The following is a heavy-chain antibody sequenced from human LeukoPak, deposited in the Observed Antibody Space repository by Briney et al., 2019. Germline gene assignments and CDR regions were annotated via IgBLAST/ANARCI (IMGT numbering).Heavy chain of an antibody. J-gene: IGHJ4*02. D-gene: IGHD5-12*01. Sequence: SETLSLTCTVSGGSISSGGYYWSWIRQHPGKGLEWIGYIYYSGSTYYNPSLKSRVTISVDTSKNQFSLKLSSVTAADTAVYYCARAGRGYSGYVFYWGQETLVTVSS. CDR2: IYYSGST. CDR3: ARAGRGYSGYVFY. CDR1: GGSISSGGYY. V-gene: IGHV4-31*03.